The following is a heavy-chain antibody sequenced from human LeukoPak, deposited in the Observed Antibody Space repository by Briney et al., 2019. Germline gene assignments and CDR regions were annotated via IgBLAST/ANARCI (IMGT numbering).Heavy chain of an antibody. V-gene: IGHV3-23*01. CDR2: ISGSGGST. J-gene: IGHJ4*02. D-gene: IGHD6-19*01. CDR3: AKDGGGYGSGSFDY. CDR1: GFDFSIYR. Sequence: GGSLRLSCAASGFDFSIYRMNWVRQAPGKGLEWVSAISGSGGSTYYADSVKGRFTISRDNSKNTLYLQMNSLRAEDTAVYYCAKDGGGYGSGSFDYWGQGTLVTVSS.